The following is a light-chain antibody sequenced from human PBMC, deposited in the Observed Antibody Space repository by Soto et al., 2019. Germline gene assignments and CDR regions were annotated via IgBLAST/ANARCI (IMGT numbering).Light chain of an antibody. J-gene: IGLJ1*01. CDR2: DVS. V-gene: IGLV2-11*01. CDR3: CSYAGSYTYF. CDR1: SSDVGGYNY. Sequence: QSALTQPRSVSGSPGQSVTISCTGTSSDVGGYNYVSWYQQHPGKAPKLMIYDVSKRPSGVPDRFSGSKSGSTASLTISGLQAEDEADYYCCSYAGSYTYFFGTGTKLTVL.